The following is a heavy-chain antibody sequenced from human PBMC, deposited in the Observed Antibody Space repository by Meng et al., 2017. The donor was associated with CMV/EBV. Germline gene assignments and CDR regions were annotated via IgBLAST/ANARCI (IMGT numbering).Heavy chain of an antibody. Sequence: SLKISCAASGFTFDDYAMNWVRQAPGKGLEWVSGISWNSGSIGYADSVKGRFTISRDNAKNSLYLQMNSLRAEDTALYYCAKDGAPTRAFDYWGQGTLVTVSS. CDR2: ISWNSGSI. CDR3: AKDGAPTRAFDY. D-gene: IGHD4/OR15-4a*01. CDR1: GFTFDDYA. V-gene: IGHV3-9*01. J-gene: IGHJ4*02.